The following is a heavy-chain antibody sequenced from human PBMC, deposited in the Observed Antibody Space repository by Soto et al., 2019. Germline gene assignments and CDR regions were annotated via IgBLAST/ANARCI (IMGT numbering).Heavy chain of an antibody. CDR1: GYAFTSFV. CDR3: AARSPPFDY. V-gene: IGHV1-18*01. J-gene: IGHJ4*02. Sequence: QVQLVQSGPEVKKPGASVKVSCKTSGYAFTSFVISWVRQAPGQGLEWMGWISTDKGKTNYAQKFQGRVTMTTDTSTSTAFMELRSLRSDDTAVYYCAARSPPFDYWGLGTLVTVSS. CDR2: ISTDKGKT.